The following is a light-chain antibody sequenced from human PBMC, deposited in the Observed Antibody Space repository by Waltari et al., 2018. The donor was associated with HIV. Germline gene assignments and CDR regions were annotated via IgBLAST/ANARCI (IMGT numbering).Light chain of an antibody. CDR1: QNIYSY. CDR3: QQVNGYPLT. Sequence: DTQLTQSPSFLSASIGDRVTIPCRASQNIYSYLVWYQQKPGRAPQVLIYATSTLQSGVPSRFSGSGSGTEFALTITNLQPDDFATYYCQQVNGYPLTFGGGTKVEIK. V-gene: IGKV1-9*01. CDR2: ATS. J-gene: IGKJ4*01.